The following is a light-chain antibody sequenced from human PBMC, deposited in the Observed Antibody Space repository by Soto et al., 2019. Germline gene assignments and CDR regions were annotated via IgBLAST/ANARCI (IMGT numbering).Light chain of an antibody. V-gene: IGKV1-39*01. Sequence: DLQMTHSPSTLSAYLGDRVTITCRARQIISSWLAWYQQKPGKAPTLLIYAASSLQSGVPYTFSGSGSGTDFTLTTRSLQTEAFATYYGQKSYSTLGIT. CDR1: QIISSW. CDR2: AAS. CDR3: QKSYSTLGIT. J-gene: IGKJ5*01.